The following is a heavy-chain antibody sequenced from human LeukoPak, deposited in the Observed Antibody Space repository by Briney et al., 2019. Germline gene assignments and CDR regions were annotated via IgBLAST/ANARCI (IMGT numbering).Heavy chain of an antibody. CDR1: GGPIYSYY. Sequence: SETLSLTCTVSGGPIYSYYWSWIRQTAGKRLEWMGRLYPGVSTNYNPSLKSRVTMSVETSKNQFALKLSAVTAADTAVYYCARLKFYDSTGYSPGHYMDVWGKGTTVTVSS. V-gene: IGHV4-4*07. D-gene: IGHD3-22*01. CDR2: LYPGVST. CDR3: ARLKFYDSTGYSPGHYMDV. J-gene: IGHJ6*03.